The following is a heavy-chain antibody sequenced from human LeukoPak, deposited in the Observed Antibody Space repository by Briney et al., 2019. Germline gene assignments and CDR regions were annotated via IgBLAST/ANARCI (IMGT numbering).Heavy chain of an antibody. CDR1: GFTFNSYA. CDR2: ISSSGGST. J-gene: IGHJ4*02. CDR3: AESPMTRVTTGGFDS. Sequence: PGGSLRLSCAASGFTFNSYAMSWVRQAPGKGLEWVSSISSSGGSTYYVDSVKGRFTISRDNSKNTLYLQMNSLRAEDTAVYYCAESPMTRVTTGGFDSWGQGTLVTVSS. V-gene: IGHV3-23*01. D-gene: IGHD4-17*01.